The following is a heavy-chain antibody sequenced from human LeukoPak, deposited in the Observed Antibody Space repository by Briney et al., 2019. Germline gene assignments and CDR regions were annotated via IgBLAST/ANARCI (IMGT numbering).Heavy chain of an antibody. CDR1: DGAVCGNC. Sequence: LSLIRDEIDGAVCGNCGSRVRQRAGKRKKWIGRIYTSGSTNYNPSLKSRVTMSVDTSKNQFSLKLSSVTAADTAVYYCARSQYYDFWSGYFGEYYYYMDVWGKGTTVTVSS. J-gene: IGHJ6*03. D-gene: IGHD3-3*01. CDR3: ARSQYYDFWSGYFGEYYYYMDV. CDR2: IYTSGST. V-gene: IGHV4-59*10.